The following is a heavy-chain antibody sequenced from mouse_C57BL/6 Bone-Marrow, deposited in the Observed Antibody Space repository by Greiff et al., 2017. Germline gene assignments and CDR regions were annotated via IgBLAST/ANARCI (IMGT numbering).Heavy chain of an antibody. CDR3: ARCPDGYDVPYAMDY. Sequence: EVKLMESGGGLVQPGGSLSLSCAASGFTFTDYYMSWVRQPPGKALEWLGFIRNKANGYTTEYCASVKGRFTISRDNSQSIRYLQMNALRAEDSSTYYCARCPDGYDVPYAMDYWGQGTSVTVSS. D-gene: IGHD2-2*01. V-gene: IGHV7-3*01. CDR1: GFTFTDYY. J-gene: IGHJ4*01. CDR2: IRNKANGYTT.